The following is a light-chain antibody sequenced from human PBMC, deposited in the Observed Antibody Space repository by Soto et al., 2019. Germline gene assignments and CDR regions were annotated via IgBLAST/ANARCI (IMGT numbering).Light chain of an antibody. CDR1: QSVSSY. J-gene: IGKJ1*01. Sequence: ILLTLSPSTMTFSPGESAALSCRASQSVSSYLAWYQQKPGQAPRLLIYDASNRATGIPARLSGSGSGTDFTLTISSLEPEDYAVYYCQQYNNWWTFGQGTKVDIK. CDR2: DAS. CDR3: QQYNNWWT. V-gene: IGKV3-11*01.